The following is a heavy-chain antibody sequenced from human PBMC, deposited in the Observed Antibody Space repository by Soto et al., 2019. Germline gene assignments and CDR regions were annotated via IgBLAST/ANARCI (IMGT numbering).Heavy chain of an antibody. Sequence: PXESEKIAYKGCGYSFTSYWISWMRKMPGKGLEWMGRIDPSDSYTNYSPSFQGHVTISADKSISTAYLQWSSLKASDTAMYYCARGAFNSYYGMDVWGQRSTVTVSS. CDR1: GYSFTSYW. V-gene: IGHV5-10-1*01. CDR3: ARGAFNSYYGMDV. J-gene: IGHJ6*02. CDR2: IDPSDSYT.